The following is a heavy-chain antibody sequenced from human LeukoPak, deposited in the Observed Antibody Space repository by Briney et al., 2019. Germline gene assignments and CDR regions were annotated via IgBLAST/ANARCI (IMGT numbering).Heavy chain of an antibody. CDR1: GFTFSSYA. D-gene: IGHD3-22*01. J-gene: IGHJ4*02. CDR2: ISYDGSNK. V-gene: IGHV3-30-3*01. CDR3: ARGYDALIDY. Sequence: PGGSLRLSCAASGFTFSSYAMHWVRQAPGKGLEWVAVISYDGSNKYYADSVKGRFTISRDNAKNSLYLQMNSLRAEDTALYHCARGYDALIDYWGQGTLVTVSS.